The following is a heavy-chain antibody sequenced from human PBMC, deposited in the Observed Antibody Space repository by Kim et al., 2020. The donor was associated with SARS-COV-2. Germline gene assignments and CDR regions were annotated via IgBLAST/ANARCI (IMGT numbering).Heavy chain of an antibody. CDR2: ISYDGSNK. CDR3: ARAELGGYVAPMYYFDY. Sequence: GGSLRLSCAASGFTFSSYGMHWVRQAPGKVLEWVAVISYDGSNKYYADSVKGRFTISRDNSKNTLYLQMNSLRAEDTAVYYCARAELGGYVAPMYYFDYWGQGTLVTVSS. J-gene: IGHJ4*02. D-gene: IGHD3-16*01. V-gene: IGHV3-33*05. CDR1: GFTFSSYG.